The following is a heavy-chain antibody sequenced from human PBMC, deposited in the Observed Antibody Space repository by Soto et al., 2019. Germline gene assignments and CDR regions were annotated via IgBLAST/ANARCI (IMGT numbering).Heavy chain of an antibody. V-gene: IGHV1-3*01. J-gene: IGHJ6*02. CDR1: GYTFTSYA. Sequence: ASVKVSCKASGYTFTSYAMHWVRQAPGQRLEWMGWINASNGNTKYSQKFQGRVTITRDTSASTAYMELSSLRSEDTAVYYCARGGSSWLTYYYYGMDVWGQGTTVTVSS. D-gene: IGHD6-13*01. CDR2: INASNGNT. CDR3: ARGGSSWLTYYYYGMDV.